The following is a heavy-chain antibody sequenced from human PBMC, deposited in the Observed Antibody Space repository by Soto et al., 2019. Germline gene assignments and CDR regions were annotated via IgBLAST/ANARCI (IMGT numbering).Heavy chain of an antibody. V-gene: IGHV4-59*08. J-gene: IGHJ4*02. CDR3: ARGHYDFWSGYFATIDY. Sequence: SETLSLTCSVSGGSISSYYWSWIRQPPGKGLEWIGYIHYSGSTKYNPSLKSRVTISADTSKNQFSLKLSSVTAADTAVYYCARGHYDFWSGYFATIDYWGQGTLVTVSS. CDR2: IHYSGST. CDR1: GGSISSYY. D-gene: IGHD3-3*01.